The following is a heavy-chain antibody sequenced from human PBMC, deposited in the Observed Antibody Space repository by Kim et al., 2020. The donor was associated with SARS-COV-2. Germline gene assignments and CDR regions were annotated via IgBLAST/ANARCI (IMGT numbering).Heavy chain of an antibody. J-gene: IGHJ4*02. Sequence: ADSVKGRFNISRDNAKNSLYLQMNSLRAEDTALYYCAKENYGSGAGDFDYWGQGTLVTVSS. D-gene: IGHD3-10*01. V-gene: IGHV3-9*01. CDR3: AKENYGSGAGDFDY.